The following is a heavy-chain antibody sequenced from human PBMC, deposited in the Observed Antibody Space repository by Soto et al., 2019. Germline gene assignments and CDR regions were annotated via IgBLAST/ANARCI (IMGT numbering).Heavy chain of an antibody. V-gene: IGHV3-23*01. J-gene: IGHJ4*02. CDR3: AKYSGSYYSFEF. Sequence: EVQLLESGGGLVQPGESLRLSCAVSGVTYNSYALNWVRQAPGKGLEWVSFIGAGGGITHYADSVKGRFIISRDNSRNTLFLQMNSLRAEDTAVYYCAKYSGSYYSFEFWGQGTLVTVSS. D-gene: IGHD1-26*01. CDR2: IGAGGGIT. CDR1: GVTYNSYA.